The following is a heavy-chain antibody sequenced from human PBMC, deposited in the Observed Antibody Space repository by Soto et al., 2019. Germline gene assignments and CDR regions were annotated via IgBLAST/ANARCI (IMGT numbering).Heavy chain of an antibody. CDR3: ARAQRVGYGSGSYYPIYGMDV. CDR2: INHSGST. Sequence: SETLSLTCAVYGGSFSGYYWSWIRQPPGKGLEWIGEINHSGSTNYNPSLKSRVTISVDTSKNQFSLKLSSVTAADTAVYYCARAQRVGYGSGSYYPIYGMDVWGQGTTVTVSS. CDR1: GGSFSGYY. J-gene: IGHJ6*02. V-gene: IGHV4-34*01. D-gene: IGHD3-10*01.